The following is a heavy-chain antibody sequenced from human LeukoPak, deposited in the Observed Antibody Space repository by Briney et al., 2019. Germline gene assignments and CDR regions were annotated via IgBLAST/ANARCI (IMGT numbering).Heavy chain of an antibody. CDR2: INSDGSST. CDR1: GFTFSSYW. Sequence: PGGSLRLSCAASGFTFSSYWMHWVRQAPGKGLVWVSRINSDGSSTSYADSVKGRFTSSRDNAKKTLYLQMNSLSAEDTAVYYCASGLRRGYCSSTSCDGDYWGQGTLVTVSS. V-gene: IGHV3-74*01. D-gene: IGHD2-2*01. CDR3: ASGLRRGYCSSTSCDGDY. J-gene: IGHJ4*02.